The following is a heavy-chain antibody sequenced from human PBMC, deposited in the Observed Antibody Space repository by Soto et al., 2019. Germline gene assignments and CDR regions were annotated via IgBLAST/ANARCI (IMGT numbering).Heavy chain of an antibody. D-gene: IGHD4-17*01. CDR3: ARGSRDYGDYRLGGYFDY. J-gene: IGHJ4*02. CDR2: INHSGST. V-gene: IGHV4-34*01. Sequence: SETLSLTCAVYGGSFSGYYWSWIRQPPGKGLEWIGEINHSGSTNYNPSLKSRVTISVDTSKNQFSLKLSSVTAADTAVYYCARGSRDYGDYRLGGYFDYWGQGTLVTVSS. CDR1: GGSFSGYY.